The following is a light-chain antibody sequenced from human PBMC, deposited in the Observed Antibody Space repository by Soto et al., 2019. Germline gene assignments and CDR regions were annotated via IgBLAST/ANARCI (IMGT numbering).Light chain of an antibody. V-gene: IGKV1-6*01. Sequence: AIQMTQSPSSLSASVGDRVTITCRASQGIRDDLSWYQQKPGKASKVLIYAASSLQSGVQSRFSGSGSGTDFTLTISSLQPEDFATYYCIQDYNYPLAFGGGTKVDIK. CDR2: AAS. CDR3: IQDYNYPLA. J-gene: IGKJ4*01. CDR1: QGIRDD.